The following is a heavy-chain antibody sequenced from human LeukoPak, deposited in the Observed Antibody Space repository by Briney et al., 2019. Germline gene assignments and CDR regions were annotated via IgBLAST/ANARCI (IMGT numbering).Heavy chain of an antibody. V-gene: IGHV3-53*04. CDR3: ARGGTPGYSSGRIDY. D-gene: IGHD6-19*01. J-gene: IGHJ4*02. CDR1: GFTVSSNY. Sequence: GGSLRLSCVASGFTVSSNYMSWVRQAPGEGLEWVSVIYSAGNTYYADSVKGRFTISRHNSKNTLYLQMNSLRVEDTAVYYCARGGTPGYSSGRIDYWGQGTLVTVSS. CDR2: IYSAGNT.